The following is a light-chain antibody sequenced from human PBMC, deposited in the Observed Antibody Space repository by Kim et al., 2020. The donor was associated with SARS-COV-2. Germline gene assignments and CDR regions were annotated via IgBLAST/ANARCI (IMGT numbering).Light chain of an antibody. Sequence: SASVGDRVTITCRASQSISDWLAWYQQKPGKAPKLLIYRASTLESGVPSRFSGSGSGTEFTLTITSLQPDDFATYYCQQYSNYLYTFGQGTKLEI. CDR3: QQYSNYLYT. CDR1: QSISDW. CDR2: RAS. V-gene: IGKV1-5*03. J-gene: IGKJ2*01.